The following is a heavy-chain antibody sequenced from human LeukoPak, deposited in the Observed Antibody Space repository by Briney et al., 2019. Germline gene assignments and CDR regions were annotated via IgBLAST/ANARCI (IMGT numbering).Heavy chain of an antibody. Sequence: GGSLRLSCAASGFTFSSNGMSWVRQAPGKGLEWVSSISSSSSYIYYADSVKGRFTISRDNAKNSLYLQMNSLRAEDTAVYYCARDDLGYCSSTSCYLSYYYYYMDVWGKGTTVTVSS. CDR3: ARDDLGYCSSTSCYLSYYYYYMDV. CDR2: ISSSSSYI. D-gene: IGHD2-2*01. V-gene: IGHV3-21*01. CDR1: GFTFSSNG. J-gene: IGHJ6*03.